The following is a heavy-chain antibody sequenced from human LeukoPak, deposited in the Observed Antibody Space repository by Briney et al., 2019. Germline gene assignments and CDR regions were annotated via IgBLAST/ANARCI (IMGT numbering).Heavy chain of an antibody. D-gene: IGHD2-21*01. V-gene: IGHV3-21*01. CDR3: ARARGPRLFAAFGI. J-gene: IGHJ3*02. CDR1: GFTFSSYS. Sequence: PGGSLRLSCAASGFTFSSYSMNWVRQAPGKGLEWVSSISSSSSYIYYADSVKGRFTISRDNAKNSLYLQMNSLRAEDTAVYYCARARGPRLFAAFGIWGQGTMVTVSS. CDR2: ISSSSSYI.